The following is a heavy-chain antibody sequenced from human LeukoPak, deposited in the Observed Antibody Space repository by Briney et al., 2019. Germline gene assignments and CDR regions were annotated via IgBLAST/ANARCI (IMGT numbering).Heavy chain of an antibody. CDR2: IRSNSDGGTI. CDR3: ATDFYDST. J-gene: IGHJ5*02. CDR1: GSTFSNAW. V-gene: IGHV3-15*07. Sequence: GGSLRLSCATSGSTFSNAWMNWVRQAPGKGLEWVGRIRSNSDGGTIDYAAPVKGRFTLSRDDSKTTLYLQMNSLQTEDTAVYYCATDFYDSTWGQGTLVTVSS. D-gene: IGHD3-22*01.